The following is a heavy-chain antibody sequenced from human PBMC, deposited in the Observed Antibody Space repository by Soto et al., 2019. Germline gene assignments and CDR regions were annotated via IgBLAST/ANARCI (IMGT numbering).Heavy chain of an antibody. V-gene: IGHV4-39*01. J-gene: IGHJ4*02. D-gene: IGHD3-16*01. CDR2: IHHTGTT. CDR1: EYSITSHSYY. CDR3: ARVLGGERDPYFVGFDS. Sequence: KASETLSLTCTVTEYSITSHSYYWGWIRQSPGREMQWIGTIHHTGTTSYNPSLQSRATIAIDASKNQMFLKLISVTAADTALYYCARVLGGERDPYFVGFDSWGQGTQVTVSS.